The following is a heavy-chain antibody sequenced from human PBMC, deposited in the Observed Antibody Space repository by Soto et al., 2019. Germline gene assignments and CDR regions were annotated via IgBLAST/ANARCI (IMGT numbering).Heavy chain of an antibody. D-gene: IGHD6-19*01. J-gene: IGHJ4*02. CDR1: GFSLSTSGVG. CDR3: ASRPQWLVQDYFDY. CDR2: IYWDDDK. V-gene: IGHV2-5*02. Sequence: QITLKESGPTLVKPTQTLTLTCTFSGFSLSTSGVGVGWIRQPPGKALEWLALIYWDDDKRYSPSLKSRLTITKDTSKNQVVLTMTNMDPVDTATYYRASRPQWLVQDYFDYWGQGTLVTVSS.